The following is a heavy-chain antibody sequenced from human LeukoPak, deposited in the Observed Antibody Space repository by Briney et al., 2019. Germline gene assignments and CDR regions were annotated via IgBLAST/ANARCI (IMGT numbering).Heavy chain of an antibody. CDR3: AHRNYCSSTSCYFFDY. D-gene: IGHD2-2*01. V-gene: IGHV2-5*01. CDR1: GFSLSTSGVG. Sequence: SGPTLVKPTQTLTLTCTFSGFSLSTSGVGVGWIRQPPGKALEWLALIYWNDDKRYSPSLKSRLTITKDTSKNQVVLTMTNMDPVDTATYYCAHRNYCSSTSCYFFDYWGQGTLVTVSS. J-gene: IGHJ4*02. CDR2: IYWNDDK.